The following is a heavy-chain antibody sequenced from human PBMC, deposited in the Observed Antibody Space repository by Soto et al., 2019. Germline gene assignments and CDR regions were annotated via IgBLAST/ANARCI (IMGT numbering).Heavy chain of an antibody. J-gene: IGHJ6*02. V-gene: IGHV1-69*13. CDR3: AIRDIRFLEWLSREFYYYGMDV. CDR1: GGTFSSYA. D-gene: IGHD3-3*01. CDR2: IIPIFGTA. Sequence: GASVKVSCKASGGTFSSYAISWVRQAPGQGLEWKGGIIPIFGTANYAQKIQGRVTITADESTSTAYMELSSLRSEDTAVYYCAIRDIRFLEWLSREFYYYGMDVWGQGTTVTVSS.